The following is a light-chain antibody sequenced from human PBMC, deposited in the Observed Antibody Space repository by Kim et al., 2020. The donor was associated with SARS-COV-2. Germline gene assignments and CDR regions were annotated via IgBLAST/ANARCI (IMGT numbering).Light chain of an antibody. J-gene: IGLJ1*01. Sequence: SYELTQPPSVSVSPGQTASITCSGYKLGDKYVSWYQQKPGQSPVLVIYQDNQRPSGIPERFSGSNSGNTATLTISGTQAMDEADYYCQAWDSSTHNYVFGGGTKVTVL. CDR3: QAWDSSTHNYV. CDR1: KLGDKY. CDR2: QDN. V-gene: IGLV3-1*01.